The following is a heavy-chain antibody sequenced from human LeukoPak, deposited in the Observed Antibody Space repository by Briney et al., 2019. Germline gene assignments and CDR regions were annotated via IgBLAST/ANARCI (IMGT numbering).Heavy chain of an antibody. J-gene: IGHJ4*02. D-gene: IGHD2-2*01. CDR2: IYYSGST. V-gene: IGHV4-39*01. CDR1: GGSISSSSYY. Sequence: NPSETLSLTCTVSGGSISSSSYYWGWIRQPPGKGLEWIGSIYYSGSTYYNPSLKSRVTISVDTSKNQFSLTLSSVTAADTAVYYCARHSSSTSSEVDYWGQGTLVTVSS. CDR3: ARHSSSTSSEVDY.